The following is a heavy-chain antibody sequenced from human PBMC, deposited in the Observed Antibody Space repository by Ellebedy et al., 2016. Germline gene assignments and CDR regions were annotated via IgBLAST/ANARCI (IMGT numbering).Heavy chain of an antibody. Sequence: GESLKISXAASGFTFSSYSMNWVRQAPGKGLEWVSYISSSSSTIYYADSVKGRFTISRDNSKNTVYLQMNSLRAEDTAVYYCARSDSYVKYDYWGQGTLVTVSS. D-gene: IGHD2-15*01. CDR1: GFTFSSYS. CDR3: ARSDSYVKYDY. V-gene: IGHV3-48*01. CDR2: ISSSSSTI. J-gene: IGHJ4*02.